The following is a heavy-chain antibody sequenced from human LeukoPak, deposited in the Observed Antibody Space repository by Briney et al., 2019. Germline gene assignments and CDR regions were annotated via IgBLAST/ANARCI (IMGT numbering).Heavy chain of an antibody. J-gene: IGHJ4*02. D-gene: IGHD6-13*01. CDR1: GFSFSSYD. Sequence: PGRSLRLSCAASGFSFSSYDMHWVRQAPGKGLEWVAAISYDGSTKYYADSVKGRFTISRDNSKNTLYLQMNSLRAEDTAVYYCARGDSIAAAGTMFDYWGQGTLVTVSS. V-gene: IGHV3-30-3*01. CDR3: ARGDSIAAAGTMFDY. CDR2: ISYDGSTK.